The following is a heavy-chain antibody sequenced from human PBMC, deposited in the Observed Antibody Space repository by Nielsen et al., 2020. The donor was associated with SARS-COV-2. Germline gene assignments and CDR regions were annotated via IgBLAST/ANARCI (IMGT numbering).Heavy chain of an antibody. J-gene: IGHJ4*02. D-gene: IGHD5-12*01. CDR3: ARRYSGYAGFDY. V-gene: IGHV3-33*08. Sequence: GGSLRLSCAASGFTFSTHAMHWVRQAPGKGLEWVANIWNDGSKKYYADSVKGRFTIFRDDSKNTLFLEMNSLRVDDTAVYYRARRYSGYAGFDYWGQGTLVTVSS. CDR2: IWNDGSKK. CDR1: GFTFSTHA.